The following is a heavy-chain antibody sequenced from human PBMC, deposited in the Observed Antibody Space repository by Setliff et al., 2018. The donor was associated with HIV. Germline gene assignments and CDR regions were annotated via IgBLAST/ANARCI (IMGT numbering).Heavy chain of an antibody. V-gene: IGHV3-7*01. CDR2: VKQDGSEQ. CDR1: GFRFTTYW. Sequence: GGSLRLSCAASGFRFTTYWMSWVRQAPGKGLEWVANVKQDGSEQYYLDSLKGRFIISRDNGKNSLYLQMNSLRAEDTAVYNCASRVYYYDSNNFLREEGVDPWGQGTLVTV. D-gene: IGHD3-22*01. CDR3: ASRVYYYDSNNFLREEGVDP. J-gene: IGHJ5*02.